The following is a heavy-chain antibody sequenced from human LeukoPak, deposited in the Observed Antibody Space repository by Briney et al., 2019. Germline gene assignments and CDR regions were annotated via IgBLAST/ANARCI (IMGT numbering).Heavy chain of an antibody. J-gene: IGHJ4*02. CDR1: GYTLTELS. CDR2: ISAYNGNT. D-gene: IGHD6-13*01. V-gene: IGHV1-18*01. CDR3: ASGYSSSWYVY. Sequence: ASVKVSCKVSGYTLTELSMHWVRQAPGQGLEWMGWISAYNGNTNYAQKLQGRVTMTTDTSTSTAYMELRSLRSDDTAVYYCASGYSSSWYVYWGQGTLVTVSS.